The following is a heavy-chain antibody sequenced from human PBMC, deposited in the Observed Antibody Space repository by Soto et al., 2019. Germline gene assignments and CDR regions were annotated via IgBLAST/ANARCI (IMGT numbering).Heavy chain of an antibody. V-gene: IGHV3-33*01. CDR3: ARDQPYYYDSSGYLFDY. Sequence: GGSLRLSCAASGFTFSSYGMHWVRQAPGKGLEWVAVIWYDGSNKYYADSVKGRFTISRDNSKNTLYLQMNSLRAEETAVYYCARDQPYYYDSSGYLFDYWGQGTLVTVSS. J-gene: IGHJ4*02. D-gene: IGHD3-22*01. CDR2: IWYDGSNK. CDR1: GFTFSSYG.